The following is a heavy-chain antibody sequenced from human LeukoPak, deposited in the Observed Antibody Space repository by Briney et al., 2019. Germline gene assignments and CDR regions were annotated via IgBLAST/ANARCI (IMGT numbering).Heavy chain of an antibody. CDR1: GGSISSYY. V-gene: IGHV4-4*07. CDR2: IYTSGTI. J-gene: IGHJ2*01. Sequence: SETLSLTCTVSGGSISSYYWSWIRQPAGTALEWIGRIYTSGTITYNPSLKSRVTMSVDTSKTQFSLKVSSVTAADTAMYYCVRRSTPFDLWGRGNLVTVSS. CDR3: VRRSTPFDL.